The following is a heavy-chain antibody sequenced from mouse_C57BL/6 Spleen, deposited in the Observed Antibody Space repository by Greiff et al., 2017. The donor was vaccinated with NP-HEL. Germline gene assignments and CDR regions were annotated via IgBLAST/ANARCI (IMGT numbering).Heavy chain of an antibody. D-gene: IGHD1-1*01. V-gene: IGHV1-26*01. Sequence: VQLQQSGPELVKPGASVKISCKASGYTFTDYYMNWVKQSHGKSLEWIGDINPNNGGTSYNQKFKGKATLTVDKSSSTAYLELRSLTSEDSAVYYCARRDYYGSSPLWYFDVWGTGTTVTVSS. CDR2: INPNNGGT. J-gene: IGHJ1*03. CDR3: ARRDYYGSSPLWYFDV. CDR1: GYTFTDYY.